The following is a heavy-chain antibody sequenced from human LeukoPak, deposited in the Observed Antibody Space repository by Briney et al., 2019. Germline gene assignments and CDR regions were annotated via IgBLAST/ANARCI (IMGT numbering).Heavy chain of an antibody. Sequence: PGGSLRLSCAVSGFPFSSYEMNWVRQAPGKGLEWVSLISSSGSTIYYADSVKGRFTISRDNAKNSLYLQMNSLRAEDTAVYYCATSPPAVRGVDNAFDIWGQGTMVTVSS. D-gene: IGHD3-10*01. CDR1: GFPFSSYE. CDR2: ISSSGSTI. CDR3: ATSPPAVRGVDNAFDI. V-gene: IGHV3-48*03. J-gene: IGHJ3*02.